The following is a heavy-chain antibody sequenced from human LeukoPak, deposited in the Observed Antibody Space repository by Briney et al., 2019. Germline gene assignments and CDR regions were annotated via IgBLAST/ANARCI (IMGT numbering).Heavy chain of an antibody. V-gene: IGHV3-15*01. Sequence: GGSLRLSCAASGFTFSSSAMSWVRQVPGKGLEWVGRIKSKTDGGTIDYAAPVKGRFTISRDDSKNTLYLQMNSLKTEDTAVYYCTTDVVGANAFDIWGQGTMVTVSS. J-gene: IGHJ3*02. D-gene: IGHD1-26*01. CDR3: TTDVVGANAFDI. CDR1: GFTFSSSA. CDR2: IKSKTDGGTI.